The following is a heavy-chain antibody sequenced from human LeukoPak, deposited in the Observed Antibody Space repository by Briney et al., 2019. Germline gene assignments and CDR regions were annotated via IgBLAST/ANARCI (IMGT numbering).Heavy chain of an antibody. Sequence: GGSLRLSCAASGFTFSSLGMKWACQAPGKGLEWLSYISGNGGVIQYADSVKGRFTVSRDNAKNLLYLQMDSLRVEDTAIYYCARDPRTVRIWGQGTLVTVSS. CDR2: ISGNGGVI. V-gene: IGHV3-48*03. CDR3: ARDPRTVRI. J-gene: IGHJ4*02. D-gene: IGHD1-1*01. CDR1: GFTFSSLG.